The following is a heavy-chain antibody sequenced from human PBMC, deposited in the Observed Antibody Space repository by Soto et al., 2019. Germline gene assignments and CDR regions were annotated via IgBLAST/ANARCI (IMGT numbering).Heavy chain of an antibody. CDR2: IWNNGRT. J-gene: IGHJ4*02. Sequence: EVQVVESGGGLTQPGGSLRLSCAVSGFTVTNNHVTWVRQSTGKGLECVSVIWNNGRTSCADFVKGRFTISRDNSKTTVYIQMKSLRAEDTAMYYCTGFGGNSVWGQGTLVTVSS. CDR1: GFTVTNNH. CDR3: TGFGGNSV. V-gene: IGHV3-53*01. D-gene: IGHD2-21*02.